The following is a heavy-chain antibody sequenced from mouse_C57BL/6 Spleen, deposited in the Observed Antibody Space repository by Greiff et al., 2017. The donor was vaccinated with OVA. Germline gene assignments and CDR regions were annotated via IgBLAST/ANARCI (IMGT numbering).Heavy chain of an antibody. CDR3: VRPVGYYAACFVF. Sequence: EVQLVESGGGLVKPGGSLKLSCAASGFTFSSYTMSWVRQTPEKRLEWVATISGGGGNTYYPDSVKGRFTISRDNAKNTLYLQMSSLRSEDTALYYCVRPVGYYAACFVFWGQRSLGTVSA. CDR1: GFTFSSYT. V-gene: IGHV5-9*01. D-gene: IGHD2-3*01. J-gene: IGHJ3*01. CDR2: ISGGGGNT.